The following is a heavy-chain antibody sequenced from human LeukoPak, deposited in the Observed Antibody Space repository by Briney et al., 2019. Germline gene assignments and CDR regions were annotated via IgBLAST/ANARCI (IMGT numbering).Heavy chain of an antibody. Sequence: GGSLRLSCAASGFTFSSYWMSWVRQAPGKGLEWVANIKQDGSEKYYVDSVKGRFTISRDNAKNSLYLQMNSLRAEGTAVYYCAREFGYQLEDAFDIWGQGTMVTVSS. D-gene: IGHD2-2*01. V-gene: IGHV3-7*03. CDR3: AREFGYQLEDAFDI. CDR1: GFTFSSYW. CDR2: IKQDGSEK. J-gene: IGHJ3*02.